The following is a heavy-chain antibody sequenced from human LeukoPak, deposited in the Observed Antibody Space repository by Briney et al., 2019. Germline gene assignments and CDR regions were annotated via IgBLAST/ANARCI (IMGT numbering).Heavy chain of an antibody. CDR2: INGGGDKT. D-gene: IGHD5-18*01. Sequence: PGGSLRLSCAASGFSFTSYAMSWVRQAPGKGLEWVSGINGGGDKTYYRDSVKGRITISRDNSKNTLYLQMNSLRAEDTAVYYCARRYSYGPGYYFDYWGQGTLVTVSS. V-gene: IGHV3-23*01. J-gene: IGHJ4*02. CDR1: GFSFTSYA. CDR3: ARRYSYGPGYYFDY.